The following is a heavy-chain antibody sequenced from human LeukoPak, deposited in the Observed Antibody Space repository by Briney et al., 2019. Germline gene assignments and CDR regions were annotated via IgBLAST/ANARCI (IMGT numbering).Heavy chain of an antibody. CDR3: ARPFLAAAGTGYWFDP. CDR2: IYYSGST. CDR1: GGSISSSSYY. Sequence: SETLSFTSTVSGGSISSSSYYWGGTGQPPGKGRKWIGSIYYSGSTYYNPSLKSRVTISVDTSKNQFSLKLSSVTTADTAVYYCARPFLAAAGTGYWFDPWGQGTLVTVSS. D-gene: IGHD6-13*01. J-gene: IGHJ5*02. V-gene: IGHV4-39*01.